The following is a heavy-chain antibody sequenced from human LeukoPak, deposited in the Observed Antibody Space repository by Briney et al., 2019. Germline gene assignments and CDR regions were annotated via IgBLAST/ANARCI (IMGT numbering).Heavy chain of an antibody. D-gene: IGHD3-22*01. Sequence: GGSLRLPCAASGFTFDDYAMHWVRQAPGKGLEWVSGISWNSGSIGYADSVKGRFTISRDNAKNSLYLQMNSLRAEDMALYYCAKTPLPYYYDSSGYFDYWGQGTLVTVSS. CDR2: ISWNSGSI. V-gene: IGHV3-9*03. CDR1: GFTFDDYA. J-gene: IGHJ4*02. CDR3: AKTPLPYYYDSSGYFDY.